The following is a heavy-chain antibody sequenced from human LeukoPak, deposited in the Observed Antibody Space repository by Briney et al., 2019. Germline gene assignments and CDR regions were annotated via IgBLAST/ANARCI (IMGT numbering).Heavy chain of an antibody. V-gene: IGHV3-23*01. CDR3: ATQVVVAADNQPRDY. D-gene: IGHD2-15*01. Sequence: PGGSLRLSCAASGFTFSSYAMSWVRQAPGKGLEWVSAISGSGGSTYYADSVKGRFTISRDNSKNTLYLQMNSLRAEDTAVYYCATQVVVAADNQPRDYWGQGTLVTVSS. CDR1: GFTFSSYA. J-gene: IGHJ4*02. CDR2: ISGSGGST.